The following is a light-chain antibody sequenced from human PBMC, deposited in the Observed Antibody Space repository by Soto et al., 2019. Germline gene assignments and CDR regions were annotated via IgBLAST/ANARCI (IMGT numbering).Light chain of an antibody. CDR3: QSYDSSLSVYV. CDR2: GNS. CDR1: SSNIGAGYD. J-gene: IGLJ1*01. Sequence: QSVLTQPPSVSGAPGQRVTISCTGSSSNIGAGYDVHWYQQLPGTAPKLLIYGNSNRPSGVPDRFSGSKSGTSASLAITGPQAEDEADYHCQSYDSSLSVYVFGTGTKVTVL. V-gene: IGLV1-40*01.